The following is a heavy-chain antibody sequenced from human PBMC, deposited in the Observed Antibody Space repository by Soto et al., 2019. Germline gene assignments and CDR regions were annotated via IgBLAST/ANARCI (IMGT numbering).Heavy chain of an antibody. CDR3: ARLDCSSTSCYYSY. Sequence: SETLSLTCAVYGGSFSGYYWSWIRQPPGKGLEWIGEINHSGSTNYNPSLKSRVTISVDTSKNQFSLKLSSVTAADTAVYYCARLDCSSTSCYYSYWGQGTLVTVSS. J-gene: IGHJ4*02. CDR2: INHSGST. V-gene: IGHV4-34*01. CDR1: GGSFSGYY. D-gene: IGHD2-2*01.